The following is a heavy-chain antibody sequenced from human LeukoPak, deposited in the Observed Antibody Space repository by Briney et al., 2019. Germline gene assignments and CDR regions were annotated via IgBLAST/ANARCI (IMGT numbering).Heavy chain of an antibody. CDR3: ARAPPPVSPASSSHWVHP. V-gene: IGHV4-34*01. J-gene: IGHJ5*02. Sequence: SETLSLTCAVYGGSFSGYYWSWIRQPPGKGLEWIGEINHSGSTNYNPSLKSRVTISVDTSKNQFSLKLSSVTAADTAVYYCARAPPPVSPASSSHWVHPWGQGTLVTVSS. CDR2: INHSGST. D-gene: IGHD2-2*01. CDR1: GGSFSGYY.